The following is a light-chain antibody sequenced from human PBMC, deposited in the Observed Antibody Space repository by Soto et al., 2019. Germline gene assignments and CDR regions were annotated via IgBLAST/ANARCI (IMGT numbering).Light chain of an antibody. CDR2: DAS. V-gene: IGKV3-11*01. J-gene: IGKJ5*01. Sequence: EIVITQSPATLSVSPGERATLSCRASQSVNSNYLAWYQQKPGQAPRLLIYDASNRATGIPARFSGSGSGTDFTLTISSLEPEDFAVYYCQQRSNWPITFGRGTRLEI. CDR3: QQRSNWPIT. CDR1: QSVNSNY.